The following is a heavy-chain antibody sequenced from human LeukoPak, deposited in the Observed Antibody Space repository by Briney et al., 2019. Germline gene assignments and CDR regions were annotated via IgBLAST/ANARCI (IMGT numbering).Heavy chain of an antibody. CDR3: ARVYLRSEPA. J-gene: IGHJ5*02. V-gene: IGHV3-21*01. Sequence: PGGSLRLPCAASGFTFSSYSMNWVRQAPGKGLEWVSFISSSSSYIYYADSVKGRFTISRDNAKNSLYLQMNSLRAEDTAVYYCARVYLRSEPAWGQGTLVTVSS. D-gene: IGHD2/OR15-2a*01. CDR2: ISSSSSYI. CDR1: GFTFSSYS.